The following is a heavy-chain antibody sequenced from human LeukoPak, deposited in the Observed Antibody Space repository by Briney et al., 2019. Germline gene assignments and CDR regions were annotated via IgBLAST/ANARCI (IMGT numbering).Heavy chain of an antibody. Sequence: PGRSLRLSCTASGFTFGDYAMSWVRQAPGKGLEWVAVISYDGSNKYYADSVKGRFTISRDNSKNTLYLQMNSLRAEDTAVYYCASVLRTGDRDYWGQETLVTVSS. CDR3: ASVLRTGDRDY. V-gene: IGHV3-30-3*01. J-gene: IGHJ4*02. CDR2: ISYDGSNK. CDR1: GFTFGDYA. D-gene: IGHD7-27*01.